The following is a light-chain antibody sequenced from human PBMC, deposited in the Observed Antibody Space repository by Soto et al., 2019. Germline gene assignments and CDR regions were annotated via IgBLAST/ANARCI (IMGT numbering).Light chain of an antibody. CDR1: QSTAGF. Sequence: DNQMTQSRCSLSASVGDRVTITCRASQSTAGFLNWYQQKPGKAPNLLMYDISSLHSGVPLRFSGSGSGTEFTLTISSLQPEDFASYYRQQTYSTPRTLGQGTKVEIK. J-gene: IGKJ1*01. CDR2: DIS. V-gene: IGKV1-39*01. CDR3: QQTYSTPRT.